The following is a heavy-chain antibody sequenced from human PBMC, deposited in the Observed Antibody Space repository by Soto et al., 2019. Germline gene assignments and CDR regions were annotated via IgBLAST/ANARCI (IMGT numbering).Heavy chain of an antibody. CDR1: GYTFTSYD. V-gene: IGHV1-8*01. Sequence: QVQLVQSGAEVKKPGASVKVSCKASGYTFTSYDINWVRQATGQGLEWMGWMNPNSGNTGYAQKFQGRVTMTRNTSISTAYRELSSLRSEDTAVYYCARYSYGSRNYGMDVWGQGTTVTVSS. J-gene: IGHJ6*02. CDR2: MNPNSGNT. CDR3: ARYSYGSRNYGMDV. D-gene: IGHD5-18*01.